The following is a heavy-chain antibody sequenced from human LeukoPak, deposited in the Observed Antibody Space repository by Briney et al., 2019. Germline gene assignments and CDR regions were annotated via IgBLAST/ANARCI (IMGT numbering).Heavy chain of an antibody. Sequence: SETLSLTCAVYGGSFSGYYWSWIRQPPGKGLEWIGEINHSGSTNYNPSLKSRVTISVDTSKNQFSLKLSSVTAADTAVYYCARDHTDGGADYWGQGTLITVSS. D-gene: IGHD3-16*01. V-gene: IGHV4-34*01. J-gene: IGHJ4*02. CDR1: GGSFSGYY. CDR3: ARDHTDGGADY. CDR2: INHSGST.